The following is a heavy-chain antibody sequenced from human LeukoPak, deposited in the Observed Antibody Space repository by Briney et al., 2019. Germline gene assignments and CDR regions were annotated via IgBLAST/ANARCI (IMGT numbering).Heavy chain of an antibody. CDR3: AKDRSTTWSFDY. CDR1: GFTFSFSG. V-gene: IGHV3-30*18. J-gene: IGHJ4*02. Sequence: GGSLRLSCAASGFTFSFSGMYWVRQAPGKGLEWLAFISDDGSRKYFADSVKGRFTISRDNSKNTLFLQMNSLRTEDTAVYYCAKDRSTTWSFDYWGQGTLVTVSS. D-gene: IGHD6-13*01. CDR2: ISDDGSRK.